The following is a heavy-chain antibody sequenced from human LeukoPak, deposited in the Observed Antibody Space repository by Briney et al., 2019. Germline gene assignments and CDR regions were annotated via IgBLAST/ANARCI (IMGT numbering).Heavy chain of an antibody. CDR3: ARAPREWLLGYYFDY. CDR2: IYTSGGT. Sequence: GSLRLSCAASGFTFSSYAMSWVRQAPGKGLEWVSVIYTSGGTYYADSVKGRFTISRDNSKNTLYLQMNSLRAEDTAVYYCARAPREWLLGYYFDYWGQGTLVTVSS. J-gene: IGHJ4*02. V-gene: IGHV3-23*05. D-gene: IGHD3-3*01. CDR1: GFTFSSYA.